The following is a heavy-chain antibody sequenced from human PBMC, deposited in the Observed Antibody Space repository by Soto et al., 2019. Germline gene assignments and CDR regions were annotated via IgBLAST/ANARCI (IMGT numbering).Heavy chain of an antibody. CDR1: GGSISSGDYY. CDR3: ARGPKYSSSLNWFDP. CDR2: IYYSGST. D-gene: IGHD6-13*01. Sequence: SETLSLTCTVSGGSISSGDYYWSWIRQPPGKGLEWIGYIYYSGSTYYNPSLKSRVTISVDTSKNQFSLKLSSVTAADTAVYYCARGPKYSSSLNWFDPWGQGTLVTVSS. J-gene: IGHJ5*02. V-gene: IGHV4-30-4*01.